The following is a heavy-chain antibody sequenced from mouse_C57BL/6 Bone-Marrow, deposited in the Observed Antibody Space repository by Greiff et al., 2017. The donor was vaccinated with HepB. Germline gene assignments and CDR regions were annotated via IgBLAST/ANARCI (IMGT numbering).Heavy chain of an antibody. CDR2: ISSGGDYI. V-gene: IGHV5-9-1*02. CDR1: GFTFSSYA. D-gene: IGHD1-1*01. CDR3: TREKPLYYYGSSYAMDH. J-gene: IGHJ4*01. Sequence: DVKLVESGEGLVKPGGSLKLSCAASGFTFSSYAMSWVRQTPEKRLEWVAYISSGGDYIYYADTVKGRFTISRDNARNTLYLQMSSLKSEDTAMYYCTREKPLYYYGSSYAMDHWGQGTSVTVSS.